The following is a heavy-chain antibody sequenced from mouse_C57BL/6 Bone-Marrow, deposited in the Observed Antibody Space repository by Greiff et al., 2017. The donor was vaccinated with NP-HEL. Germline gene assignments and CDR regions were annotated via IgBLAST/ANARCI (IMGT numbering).Heavy chain of an antibody. CDR2: ISYSGST. J-gene: IGHJ4*01. D-gene: IGHD2-2*01. CDR3: ARSPLWLRRNYYAMDY. Sequence: VQLQQSGPGLAKPSQTLSLTCSVTGYSITSDYWNWIRKFPGNKLEYMGYISYSGSTYYNPSLKSRISITRDTSKNQYYLQLNSVTTGDTATYYCARSPLWLRRNYYAMDYWGQGTSVTVSS. CDR1: GYSITSDY. V-gene: IGHV3-8*01.